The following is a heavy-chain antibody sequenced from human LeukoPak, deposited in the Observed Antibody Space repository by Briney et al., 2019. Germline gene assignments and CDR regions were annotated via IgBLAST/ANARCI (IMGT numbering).Heavy chain of an antibody. CDR2: IYYSGST. V-gene: IGHV4-59*08. D-gene: IGHD3-22*01. CDR1: GGSFSGYY. J-gene: IGHJ3*02. CDR3: ARHKFRRFYYDSSGHAFDI. Sequence: SETLSLTCAVYGGSFSGYYWSWIRQPPGKGLEWIGYIYYSGSTNYNPSLKSRVTISVDTSKNQFSLKLSSVTAADTAVYYCARHKFRRFYYDSSGHAFDIWGQGTMVTVSS.